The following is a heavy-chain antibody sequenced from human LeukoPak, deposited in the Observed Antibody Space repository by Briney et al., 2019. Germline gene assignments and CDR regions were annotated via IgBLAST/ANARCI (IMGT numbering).Heavy chain of an antibody. CDR3: AKGDVVAATSSFFDL. CDR2: ISSSGGTT. V-gene: IGHV3-23*01. J-gene: IGHJ2*01. CDR1: GFTFSTYA. Sequence: PGGSLRLSCAASGFTFSTYAVNWVRQAPGKGLEWVSAISSSGGTTYYADSVKGRFSISRDNSKNTLYLRMNSLRAGDTAVYYCAKGDVVAATSSFFDLWGRGTLVTVPS. D-gene: IGHD1-26*01.